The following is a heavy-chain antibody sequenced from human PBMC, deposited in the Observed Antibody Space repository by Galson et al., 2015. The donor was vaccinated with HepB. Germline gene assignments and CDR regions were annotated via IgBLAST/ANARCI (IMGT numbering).Heavy chain of an antibody. CDR2: ISSSGSTI. CDR1: GFTFSDYY. CDR3: TRSQDDYTEGWLDP. D-gene: IGHD4-11*01. J-gene: IGHJ5*02. V-gene: IGHV3-11*04. Sequence: SLRLSCAASGFTFSDYYMSWIRQAPGKGLEWVSYISSSGSTIYYADSVAGPFTLSTDKGKNSLSLQMNSLRGDDTAMYYCTRSQDDYTEGWLDPWGQGTLVTVSS.